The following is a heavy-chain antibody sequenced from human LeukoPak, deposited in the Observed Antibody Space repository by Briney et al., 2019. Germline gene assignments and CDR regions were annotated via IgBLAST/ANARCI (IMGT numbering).Heavy chain of an antibody. CDR1: GYTFTGYY. CDR2: INPNSGGT. Sequence: ASVKVSCKASGYTFTGYYMHWVRQAPGQGLEWMGWINPNSGGTNYAQKFQGRVTMTRDTSISTAYMELSRLRSDDTAVYYCARVNDYGDYVDYWGQGTLATVSS. J-gene: IGHJ4*02. V-gene: IGHV1-2*02. CDR3: ARVNDYGDYVDY. D-gene: IGHD4-17*01.